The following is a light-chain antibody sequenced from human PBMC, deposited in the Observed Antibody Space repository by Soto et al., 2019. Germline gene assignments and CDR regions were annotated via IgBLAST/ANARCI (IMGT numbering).Light chain of an antibody. CDR1: QSISSK. J-gene: IGKJ5*01. CDR3: QQYNSWTAIT. Sequence: EIVRTQSPATLSVSPGERATLSCRASQSISSKLGWYQQRPGQAPRLLIFGASTRATGIPARFSGSVSGTEFDLTISSLQSEDSAVYYCQQYNSWTAITVGQGTRLEI. V-gene: IGKV3-15*01. CDR2: GAS.